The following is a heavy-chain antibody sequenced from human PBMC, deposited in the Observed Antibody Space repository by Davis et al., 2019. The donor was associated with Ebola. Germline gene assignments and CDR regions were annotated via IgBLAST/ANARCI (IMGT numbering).Heavy chain of an antibody. J-gene: IGHJ4*02. CDR1: GYTFNSYY. Sequence: ASVKVSCKASGYTFNSYYMYWVRQAPGQGLEWMGIIDPSSGSTNYPQKFQGRVTMTRDTSTTTVYMELSSLRSEDTAVYYCARDYDYIWGIYRCQGYWGQGTLVTVSS. D-gene: IGHD3-16*02. CDR2: IDPSSGST. V-gene: IGHV1-46*02. CDR3: ARDYDYIWGIYRCQGY.